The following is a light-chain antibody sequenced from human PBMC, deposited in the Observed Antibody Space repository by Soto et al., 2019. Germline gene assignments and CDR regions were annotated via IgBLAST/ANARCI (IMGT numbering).Light chain of an antibody. CDR1: SSDVGGYDY. CDR2: DVN. J-gene: IGLJ1*01. CDR3: SSYSRSATNYV. V-gene: IGLV2-14*03. Sequence: QSALTQPDSVSGSPGQSITISCTGTSSDVGGYDYVSWYQQHPGKAPKVIIYDVNNRPSGASSRFSGSKSGNTASLSSSGLQAEDEADYYCSSYSRSATNYVFGSGTKLTVL.